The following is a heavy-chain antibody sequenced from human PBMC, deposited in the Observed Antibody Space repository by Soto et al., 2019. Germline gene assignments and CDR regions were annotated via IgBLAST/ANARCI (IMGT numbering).Heavy chain of an antibody. J-gene: IGHJ6*02. V-gene: IGHV3-74*01. CDR1: GFNFSTNW. D-gene: IGHD3-10*01. CDR3: VKQRGSGKTHSYNMDV. CDR2: INSGGSTT. Sequence: GGSLRLACAASGFNFSTNWMHWVRQAPGKGLVWLSRINSGGSTTTYAQSVKGRFTISRDNSRNTVFLQMDSLRAEDTAVYYCVKQRGSGKTHSYNMDVWGLGTTVTVSS.